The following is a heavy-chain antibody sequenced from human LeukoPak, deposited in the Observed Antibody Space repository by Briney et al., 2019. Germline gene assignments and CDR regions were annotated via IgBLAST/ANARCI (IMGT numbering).Heavy chain of an antibody. CDR1: GGTFSSYA. Sequence: ASVKVSCKASGGTFSSYAISWVRQAPGQGLEWMGRIIPIFGIANYAQKFQGRVTITADKSTSTAYMELSSLRSEDTAVYYCARGSVYFDYWGQGTLVTISS. J-gene: IGHJ4*02. CDR2: IIPIFGIA. CDR3: ARGSVYFDY. D-gene: IGHD1-14*01. V-gene: IGHV1-69*04.